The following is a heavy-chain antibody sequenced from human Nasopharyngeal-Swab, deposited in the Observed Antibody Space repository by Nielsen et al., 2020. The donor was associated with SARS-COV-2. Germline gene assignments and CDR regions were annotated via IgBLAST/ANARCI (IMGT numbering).Heavy chain of an antibody. V-gene: IGHV3-33*05. Sequence: GESLKISCAASGFIPTTYGMHWVRQAPGKGLEWVALISYDGSKKYYADSVKGRFTISRDKSKNTLYLQMNNLRAEDTAVYYCTRDRVFYYDSSGRKEFEYWGQGTRVTVSS. J-gene: IGHJ4*02. CDR2: ISYDGSKK. D-gene: IGHD3-22*01. CDR1: GFIPTTYG. CDR3: TRDRVFYYDSSGRKEFEY.